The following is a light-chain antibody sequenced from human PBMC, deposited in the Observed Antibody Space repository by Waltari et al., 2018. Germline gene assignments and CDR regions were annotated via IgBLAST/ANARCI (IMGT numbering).Light chain of an antibody. Sequence: QSALTQPASVSGSPGQSITISCTGTSNDVGRYNFVSWYQQHPGKDPQLIIYAVTNRHSGAFHRFSGSKSGNTASLTISGLQPDDEADYYCSSYTATNSLWVFGTGTTLTVL. J-gene: IGLJ1*01. CDR1: SNDVGRYNF. CDR3: SSYTATNSLWV. V-gene: IGLV2-14*03. CDR2: AVT.